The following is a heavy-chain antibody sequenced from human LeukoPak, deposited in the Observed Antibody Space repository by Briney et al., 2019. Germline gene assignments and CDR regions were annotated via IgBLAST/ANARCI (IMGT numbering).Heavy chain of an antibody. CDR1: GFTFSSYA. J-gene: IGHJ4*02. Sequence: PGGSLRLSCAASGFTFSSYAMNWVRQAPGKGLEWVSLISGGGSSTYYADSVKGRFTISRDNSKNTLYLQMNSLRAEDTAVYYCAKGYCSSTSCPLDYWGQGTLVTVSS. V-gene: IGHV3-23*01. CDR2: ISGGGSST. D-gene: IGHD2-2*01. CDR3: AKGYCSSTSCPLDY.